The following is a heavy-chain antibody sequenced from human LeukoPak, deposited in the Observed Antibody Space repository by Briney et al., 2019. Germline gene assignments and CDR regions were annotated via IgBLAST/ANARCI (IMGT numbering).Heavy chain of an antibody. CDR3: TTESRHRSGWYGVFDI. CDR2: ISYDGGNK. V-gene: IGHV3-30*03. Sequence: GGSLRLSCAASGFTFSSYGMHWVRQAPGKGLEWVAVISYDGGNKYYADSVRGRFTISRDNSKNTLYLQMNNLRAEDTAVYYCTTESRHRSGWYGVFDIWGKGTMVTVSS. CDR1: GFTFSSYG. J-gene: IGHJ3*02. D-gene: IGHD6-19*01.